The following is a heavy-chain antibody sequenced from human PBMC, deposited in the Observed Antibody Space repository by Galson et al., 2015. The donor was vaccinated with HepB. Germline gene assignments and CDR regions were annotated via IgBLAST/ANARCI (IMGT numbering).Heavy chain of an antibody. V-gene: IGHV3-21*01. CDR1: GFTFNSYT. D-gene: IGHD5-18*01. CDR2: ISSGGTYI. Sequence: SLRLSCAASGFTFNSYTMNWVRQAPGKGLEWVSSISSGGTYIYYVDSVRGRFTISSDNAKNSLYLQMDSLRVEDTAVYYCAKDPPGVQLWSYYFDYWGQGTLVTVSS. J-gene: IGHJ4*02. CDR3: AKDPPGVQLWSYYFDY.